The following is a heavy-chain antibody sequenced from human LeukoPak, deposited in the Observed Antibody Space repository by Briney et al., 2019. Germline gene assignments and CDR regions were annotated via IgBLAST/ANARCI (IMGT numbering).Heavy chain of an antibody. V-gene: IGHV1-8*01. D-gene: IGHD6-13*01. CDR2: MSPNSGNT. Sequence: ASVKVSCKASGYTFTSYDINWVRQATGQGFEWMGWMSPNSGNTGYAQKFQGRVTMTRNTSISTAYMELSSLRSEDTAVYYCARALYSSSWFYYYYYYMDVWGKGTTVTVSS. CDR1: GYTFTSYD. CDR3: ARALYSSSWFYYYYYYMDV. J-gene: IGHJ6*03.